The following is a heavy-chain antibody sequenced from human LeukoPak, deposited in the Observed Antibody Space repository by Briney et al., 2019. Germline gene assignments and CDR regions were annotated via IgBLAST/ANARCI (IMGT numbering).Heavy chain of an antibody. V-gene: IGHV3-21*01. CDR3: ARDRAWLLNY. CDR1: GFTFSSYS. CDR2: ISSSSYI. Sequence: GGSLRLSCAASGFTFSSYSMNWVRQAPGKGLEWVSSISSSSYIYYADSVKGRFTISRDNAKNSLHLQMNSLRAEDTAVYYCARDRAWLLNYWGQGTLVTVSS. D-gene: IGHD5-18*01. J-gene: IGHJ4*02.